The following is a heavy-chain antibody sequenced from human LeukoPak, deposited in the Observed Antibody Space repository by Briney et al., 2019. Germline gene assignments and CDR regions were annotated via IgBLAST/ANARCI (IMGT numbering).Heavy chain of an antibody. CDR2: FTTDGNT. D-gene: IGHD2-21*02. V-gene: IGHV3-74*01. J-gene: IGHJ4*02. CDR3: ARGYYGGSDYYLFDY. CDR1: GFTLSRYW. Sequence: PGGSLTLSCAASGFTLSRYWMHWVRHAHGKGPVWFSRFTTDGNTNYADPVKGRFTISRDNTKNTLYLQMNSLRAEDTAVYYCARGYYGGSDYYLFDYWGQGTLVTVSS.